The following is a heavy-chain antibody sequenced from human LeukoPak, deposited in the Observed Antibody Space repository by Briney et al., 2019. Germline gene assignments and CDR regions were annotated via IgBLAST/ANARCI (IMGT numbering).Heavy chain of an antibody. CDR3: TCDGHIGMAVYHFDY. J-gene: IGHJ4*02. D-gene: IGHD5-18*01. V-gene: IGHV3-30*03. Sequence: GRSLRLSCAAPGFSFSKYGMHWVRQAPGKGLEGVAVISQDGSNKYYADSVKGRFTISRDNSKNTLYLQMNSLRAQEPAVYYCTCDGHIGMAVYHFDYWGPGALVTVSS. CDR1: GFSFSKYG. CDR2: ISQDGSNK.